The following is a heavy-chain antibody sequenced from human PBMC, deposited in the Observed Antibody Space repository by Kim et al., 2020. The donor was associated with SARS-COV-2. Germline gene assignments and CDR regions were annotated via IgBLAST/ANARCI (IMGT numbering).Heavy chain of an antibody. V-gene: IGHV3-21*04. CDR2: ISSSSSYI. D-gene: IGHD3-10*01. CDR3: ARDYYGSGSRLDY. Sequence: GGSLRLSCAASGFTFSSYSMNWVRQAPGKGLEWVSSISSSSSYIYYADSVKGRFTISRDNAKNSLYLQMNSLRAEDTAVYYCARDYYGSGSRLDYWGHGTLVTVSS. CDR1: GFTFSSYS. J-gene: IGHJ4*01.